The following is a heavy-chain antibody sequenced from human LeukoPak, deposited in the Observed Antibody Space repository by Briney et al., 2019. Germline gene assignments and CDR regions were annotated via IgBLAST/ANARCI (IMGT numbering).Heavy chain of an antibody. J-gene: IGHJ4*02. V-gene: IGHV1-2*02. D-gene: IGHD4-23*01. CDR1: GYTFAGYY. Sequence: ASVKVSCKASGYTFAGYYMHWVRQAPGQALEWMGWINPNSGGTNYAQKFQGRVTMTRDTSINTAYMELSRLRSDDTAVYYCARDAVDYGGNPYYFDYWGQGTLVTVSS. CDR2: INPNSGGT. CDR3: ARDAVDYGGNPYYFDY.